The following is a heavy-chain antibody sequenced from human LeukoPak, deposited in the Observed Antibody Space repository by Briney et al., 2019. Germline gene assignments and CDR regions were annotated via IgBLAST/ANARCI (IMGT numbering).Heavy chain of an antibody. Sequence: PGGSLRLSCAASGFTFSSYAMSWVRQAPGKGLEWVSSISSSSSYIYYADSVKGRFTISRDNAKNSLYLQMNSLRAEDTAVYYCARDSTSYGDYTAFDIWGQGTMVTVSS. J-gene: IGHJ3*02. D-gene: IGHD4-17*01. V-gene: IGHV3-21*01. CDR1: GFTFSSYA. CDR2: ISSSSSYI. CDR3: ARDSTSYGDYTAFDI.